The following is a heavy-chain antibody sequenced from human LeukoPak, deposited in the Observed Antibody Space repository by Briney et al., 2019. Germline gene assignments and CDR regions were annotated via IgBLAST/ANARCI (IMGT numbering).Heavy chain of an antibody. J-gene: IGHJ4*02. V-gene: IGHV4-59*11. D-gene: IGHD2-15*01. CDR1: GVAISSHY. Sequence: PSETLSLTCTVSGVAISSHYWSWIRQPPGKGPEWLGFIISTGTANYNPSLKGRVTLSIDTPKDQFSLRLRSVTAADTAVYYCARVTVKTATKRYFDYWGQGARVTVSS. CDR2: IISTGTA. CDR3: ARVTVKTATKRYFDY.